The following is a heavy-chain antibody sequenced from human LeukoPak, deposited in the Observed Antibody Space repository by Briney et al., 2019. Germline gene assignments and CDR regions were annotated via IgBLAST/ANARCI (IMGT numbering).Heavy chain of an antibody. D-gene: IGHD6-19*01. CDR3: AKYSSGWSTFDY. Sequence: GGSLRLSCAASGFTFSSHAMSWVRQAPGKGLEWVSAISGSGGSTYYADSVKGRFTISRDNSKNTLYLQMNSLRAEDTAVYYCAKYSSGWSTFDYWGQGTLVTVSS. CDR1: GFTFSSHA. V-gene: IGHV3-23*01. J-gene: IGHJ4*02. CDR2: ISGSGGST.